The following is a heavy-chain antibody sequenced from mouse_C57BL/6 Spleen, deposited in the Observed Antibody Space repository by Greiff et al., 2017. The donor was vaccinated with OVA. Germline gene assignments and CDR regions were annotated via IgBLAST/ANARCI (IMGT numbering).Heavy chain of an antibody. CDR2: LNTGSGGT. CDR3: ARNGPYYYGSSYVYFDV. V-gene: IGHV1-54*01. J-gene: IGHJ1*03. CDR1: GYAFTNYL. Sequence: VQLQQSGAELVRPGTSVKVSCKASGYAFTNYLIAWVKQRPGQGLEWIGVLNTGSGGTNYNEKFKGQDTLPADTSNSTGYKQLSSMTSEDSAVYVCARNGPYYYGSSYVYFDVWGTGTTVTVSS. D-gene: IGHD1-1*01.